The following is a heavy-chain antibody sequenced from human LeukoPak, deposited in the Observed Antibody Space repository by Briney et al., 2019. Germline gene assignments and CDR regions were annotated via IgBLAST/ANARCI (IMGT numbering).Heavy chain of an antibody. CDR3: AKEALAPPTGNVLRFLEWPPRDY. D-gene: IGHD3-3*01. CDR1: GFTFSSYS. CDR2: ISSSSSYI. Sequence: GGSLRLSCAASGFTFSSYSMNWDRQAPGKGLEWVSSISSSSSYIYYADSVKGRFTISRDNSKNTLYLQMNSLRAEDTAVYYCAKEALAPPTGNVLRFLEWPPRDYWGQGTLVTVSS. J-gene: IGHJ4*02. V-gene: IGHV3-21*04.